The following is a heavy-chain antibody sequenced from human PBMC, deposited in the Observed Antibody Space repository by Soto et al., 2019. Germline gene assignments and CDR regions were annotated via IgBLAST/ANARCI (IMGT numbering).Heavy chain of an antibody. D-gene: IGHD6-6*01. CDR3: AKDLQSSIAARILGY. Sequence: PGGSLRLSCAASGFTFSSYAMSWVRQAPGKGLEWVSAISGSGGSTYYADSVKGRFTISRDNSKNTLYLQMNSLRAEDTAVYYCAKDLQSSIAARILGYWGQGTLVTVSS. J-gene: IGHJ4*02. CDR1: GFTFSSYA. CDR2: ISGSGGST. V-gene: IGHV3-23*01.